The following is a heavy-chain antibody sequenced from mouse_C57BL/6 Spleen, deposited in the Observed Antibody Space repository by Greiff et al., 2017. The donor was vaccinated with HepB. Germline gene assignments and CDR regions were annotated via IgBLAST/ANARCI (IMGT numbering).Heavy chain of an antibody. CDR3: TRVGLLTY. D-gene: IGHD2-10*01. Sequence: VQLQQSGAELVRPGASVTLSCKASGYTFTDYEMHWVKQTPVHGLEWIGAIDPETGGTAYNQKFKGKAILTADKSSSTAYMELRSLTSEDSAVYYCTRVGLLTYWGQGTLVTVSA. J-gene: IGHJ3*01. V-gene: IGHV1-15*01. CDR2: IDPETGGT. CDR1: GYTFTDYE.